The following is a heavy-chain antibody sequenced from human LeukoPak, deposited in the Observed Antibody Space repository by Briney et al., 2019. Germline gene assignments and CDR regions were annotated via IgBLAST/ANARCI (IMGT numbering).Heavy chain of an antibody. CDR3: ASLYCSSTSCYTNEGAEYFQH. V-gene: IGHV1-69*05. Sequence: ASVKVSCKASGGTFSSYAISWVRQAPGQGLEWMGGIIPIFGTANYAQKFQGRVTITTDESTSTAYMELSSLRSEDTAVYYCASLYCSSTSCYTNEGAEYFQHWGQGTLVTVSS. D-gene: IGHD2-2*02. J-gene: IGHJ1*01. CDR1: GGTFSSYA. CDR2: IIPIFGTA.